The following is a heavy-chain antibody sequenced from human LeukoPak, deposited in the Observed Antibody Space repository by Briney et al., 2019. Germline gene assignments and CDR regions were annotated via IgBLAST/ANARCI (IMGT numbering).Heavy chain of an antibody. D-gene: IGHD5-12*01. CDR1: GYSFTSYW. J-gene: IGHJ4*02. CDR3: ARGRDRAYREFCFDY. CDR2: IYPGDSDT. V-gene: IGHV5-51*01. Sequence: GESLKISCKGSGYSFTSYWIGWVRQMPGKGLEWMGIIYPGDSDTRYSPSFQGQVTISADKSISTAYLQWSSLKASDTAIYYCARGRDRAYREFCFDYWGQGTLVTVSS.